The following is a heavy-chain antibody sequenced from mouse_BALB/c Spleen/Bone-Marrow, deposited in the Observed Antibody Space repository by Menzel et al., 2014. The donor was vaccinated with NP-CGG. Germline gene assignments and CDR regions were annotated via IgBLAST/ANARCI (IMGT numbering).Heavy chain of an antibody. CDR2: ISSGGGST. CDR3: ARNDSYCYYAMDY. V-gene: IGHV5-12-1*01. CDR1: GFAFSNYD. D-gene: IGHD1-1*01. Sequence: EVQGVESGGGLVKPGGSLKVSCAASGFAFSNYDMSWVRQTPEKRLEWVAYISSGGGSTYYPDTVKGRFTISRDNAKNTLYLQMSSLKSEDTAMYYCARNDSYCYYAMDYWGQGTSVTVSS. J-gene: IGHJ4*01.